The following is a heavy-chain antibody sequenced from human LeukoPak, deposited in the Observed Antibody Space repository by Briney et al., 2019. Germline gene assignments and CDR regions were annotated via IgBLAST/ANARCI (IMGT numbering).Heavy chain of an antibody. CDR1: GFTFSTYW. CDR3: ARGGNWFDP. Sequence: GGSLRLSCAASGFTFSTYWMHWVRQAPGKGLVWVSRINSDGSGTSYADSVKGRFTISRDNAKNTLYLQMNSLRAEDTAVCYCARGGNWFDPWGQGTLVTVSS. CDR2: INSDGSGT. V-gene: IGHV3-74*01. J-gene: IGHJ5*02.